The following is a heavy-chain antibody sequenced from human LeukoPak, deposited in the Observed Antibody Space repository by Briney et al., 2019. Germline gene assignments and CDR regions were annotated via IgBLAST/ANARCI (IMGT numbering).Heavy chain of an antibody. CDR3: ARDRSGWEEDAFDI. Sequence: GGSLRLSCAASGFTFSGSAMHWVRQAPGKGLEWVSYISSSSSTIYYADSVKGRFTISRDNAKNSLYLQMNSLRAEDTAVYYCARDRSGWEEDAFDIWGQGTMVTVPS. CDR1: GFTFSGSA. CDR2: ISSSSSTI. V-gene: IGHV3-48*01. J-gene: IGHJ3*02. D-gene: IGHD6-25*01.